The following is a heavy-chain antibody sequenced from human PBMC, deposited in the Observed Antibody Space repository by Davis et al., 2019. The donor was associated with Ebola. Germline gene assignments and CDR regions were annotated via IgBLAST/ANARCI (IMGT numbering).Heavy chain of an antibody. CDR1: GLTFSAYW. V-gene: IGHV3-7*01. Sequence: GESLKISCAASGLTFSAYWMNWVRQVPGKGLEWVANIEQDGREKNYVDSVKGRFTISRDNGKNTLYLQMNSLRDEDTAVYHCARLMDTYGWYSDLWGQGTLVTVSS. CDR3: ARLMDTYGWYSDL. CDR2: IEQDGREK. J-gene: IGHJ5*02. D-gene: IGHD6-19*01.